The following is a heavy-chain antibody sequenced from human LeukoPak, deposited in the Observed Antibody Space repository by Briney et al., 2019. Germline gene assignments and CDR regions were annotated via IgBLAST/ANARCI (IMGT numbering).Heavy chain of an antibody. CDR2: ISSRGSPI. J-gene: IGHJ4*02. CDR1: GFTFSNYE. CDR3: ARDRSCSSTSCSHPGDFDY. Sequence: GSLGLSCAASGFTFSNYEMNWVRQAPGKGLEWVSYISSRGSPIYYADSVKGRFTISRDNAKNSLYLQMNSLRAEDTAVYYCARDRSCSSTSCSHPGDFDYWGQGTLVTVSS. D-gene: IGHD2-2*01. V-gene: IGHV3-48*03.